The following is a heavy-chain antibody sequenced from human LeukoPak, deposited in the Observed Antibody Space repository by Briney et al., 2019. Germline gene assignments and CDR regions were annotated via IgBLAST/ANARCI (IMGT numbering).Heavy chain of an antibody. Sequence: SETLSLTCSVSGGPISGSYWSWIRQPPGKGVEWIGNIYYSGSTNFNPSLKSRVTVSVDTSKNQFSLQLSSVTVADTAVYYCARGPYYFDNWGQGTLVTVSS. J-gene: IGHJ4*02. CDR3: ARGPYYFDN. CDR1: GGPISGSY. V-gene: IGHV4-59*01. CDR2: IYYSGST.